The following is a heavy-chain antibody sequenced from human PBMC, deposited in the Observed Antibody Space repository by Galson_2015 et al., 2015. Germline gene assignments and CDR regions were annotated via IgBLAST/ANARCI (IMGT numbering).Heavy chain of an antibody. Sequence: SLRLSCAASGFTFSSYGMHWVRQAPGKGLGWAAVIWYDGSNKYYADSVKGRFTISRDNSKNTLYLQMNSLRAEDTAVYYCAKARGGQRPIDYWGQGTLVTVSS. V-gene: IGHV3-33*06. J-gene: IGHJ4*02. CDR2: IWYDGSNK. D-gene: IGHD6-25*01. CDR3: AKARGGQRPIDY. CDR1: GFTFSSYG.